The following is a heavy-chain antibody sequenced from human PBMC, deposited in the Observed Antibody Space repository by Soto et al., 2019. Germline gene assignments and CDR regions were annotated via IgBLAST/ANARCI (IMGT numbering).Heavy chain of an antibody. CDR3: ARDPGISSYYDFWSGYKWFDP. CDR2: ISAYNGNT. J-gene: IGHJ5*02. CDR1: GYTFTSYG. Sequence: GASVKVSCKASGYTFTSYGISWVRQAPGQGLEWMGWISAYNGNTNYAQKLQGRVTMTTDTSTSTAYMELRSLRSDDTAVYYCARDPGISSYYDFWSGYKWFDPWGQGTLVTVSS. D-gene: IGHD3-3*01. V-gene: IGHV1-18*01.